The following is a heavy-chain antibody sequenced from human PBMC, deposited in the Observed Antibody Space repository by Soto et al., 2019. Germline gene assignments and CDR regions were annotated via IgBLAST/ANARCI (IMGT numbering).Heavy chain of an antibody. CDR1: GGSISSSSYY. CDR3: ARKGLGIVGATKCWFDP. V-gene: IGHV4-39*01. J-gene: IGHJ5*02. Sequence: SETLSLTCTVSGGSISSSSYYWGWIRQPPGKGLEWIGSIYYSGSTYYNPSLKSRVTISVDTSKSQFSLKLSSVTAADTAVYYCARKGLGIVGATKCWFDPWGQGTLVTVSS. D-gene: IGHD1-26*01. CDR2: IYYSGST.